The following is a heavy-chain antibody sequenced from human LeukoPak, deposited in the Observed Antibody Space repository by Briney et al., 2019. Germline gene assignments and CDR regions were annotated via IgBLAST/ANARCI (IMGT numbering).Heavy chain of an antibody. J-gene: IGHJ4*02. CDR2: ISSSGSTI. CDR1: GFTFSSYE. V-gene: IGHV3-48*03. D-gene: IGHD2-15*01. CDR3: ARDRGSGFGY. Sequence: GGSLRLSCAAPGFTFSSYEMNWVRQAPGKGLEWVSYISSSGSTIYYADPVKGRFTISRDNAKNSLYLQMNSLRAEDTAVYYCARDRGSGFGYWGQGTLVTVSS.